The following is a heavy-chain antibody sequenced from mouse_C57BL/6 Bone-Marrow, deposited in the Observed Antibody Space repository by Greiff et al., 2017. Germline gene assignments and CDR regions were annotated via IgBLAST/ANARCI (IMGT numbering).Heavy chain of an antibody. V-gene: IGHV1-74*01. CDR3: AIGDYGNYGDYARDY. CDR1: GYTFTSYW. Sequence: QVQLQQPGAELVKPGASVKVSCKASGYTFTSYWMHWVKQRPGQGLEWIGRINPSDSDTNYNQKFKGKATLTVDKSSSTAYMQLSSLTSEDSAVYYCAIGDYGNYGDYARDYWGQGTSVTVSS. D-gene: IGHD2-1*01. CDR2: INPSDSDT. J-gene: IGHJ4*01.